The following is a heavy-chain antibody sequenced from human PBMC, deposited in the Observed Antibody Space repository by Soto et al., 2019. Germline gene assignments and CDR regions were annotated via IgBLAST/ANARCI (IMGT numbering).Heavy chain of an antibody. CDR3: ARDRHDYFNRGIGFDT. CDR2: TYYRSKWYN. D-gene: IGHD4-17*01. Sequence: SQTRSLTCAVSGDSVSTNGASWNWIRPSPSRGLEWLGRTYYRSKWYNDYAVSVKSRITINPDTSKSQFSLQLNSVTPEDTAVYYCARDRHDYFNRGIGFDTWGQGILVTVSS. V-gene: IGHV6-1*01. CDR1: GDSVSTNGAS. J-gene: IGHJ5*02.